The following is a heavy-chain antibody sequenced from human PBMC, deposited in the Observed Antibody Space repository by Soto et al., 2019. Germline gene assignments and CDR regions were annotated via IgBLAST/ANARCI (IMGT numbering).Heavy chain of an antibody. CDR3: ARGDFWSGYYFDY. CDR1: GGSISSGGYY. J-gene: IGHJ4*02. Sequence: QVQLQESGPGLVKPSQTLSLTCTVSGGSISSGGYYWSWIRQHPGKGLEWIGYIYYSGSTYYNPSLKSRVTIAVDTSKNQFSLKLSSVTAADTAVYYCARGDFWSGYYFDYWGQGTLVTVSS. V-gene: IGHV4-31*03. CDR2: IYYSGST. D-gene: IGHD3-3*01.